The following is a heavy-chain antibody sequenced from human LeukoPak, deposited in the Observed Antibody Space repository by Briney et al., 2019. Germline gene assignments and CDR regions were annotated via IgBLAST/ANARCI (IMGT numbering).Heavy chain of an antibody. CDR2: ISSSSSYI. Sequence: GGSLRLSCAASGFTFSSYSMNWVRQAPGKGLEWVSSISSSSSYIYYADSVKGRFTISRDNSKNTLYLQMNSLRAEDAAVYYCAKAPLGRCTGAICYSFDYWGQGTLVTVSS. J-gene: IGHJ4*02. CDR1: GFTFSSYS. V-gene: IGHV3-21*04. D-gene: IGHD2-8*02. CDR3: AKAPLGRCTGAICYSFDY.